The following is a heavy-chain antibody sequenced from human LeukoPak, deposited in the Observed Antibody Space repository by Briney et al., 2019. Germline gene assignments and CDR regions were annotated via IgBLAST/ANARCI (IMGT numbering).Heavy chain of an antibody. D-gene: IGHD6-13*01. CDR1: GGSVSSGSYY. CDR2: ICYSGST. J-gene: IGHJ1*01. V-gene: IGHV4-61*01. Sequence: SETLSLTCTVSGGSVSSGSYYWSWIRQPPGKGLEWIGYICYSGSTNYNPSLKSRVTISVDTSKNQFSLKLSSVTAADTAVYYCARGRGIAAAGTPFQHWGQGTLVTVSS. CDR3: ARGRGIAAAGTPFQH.